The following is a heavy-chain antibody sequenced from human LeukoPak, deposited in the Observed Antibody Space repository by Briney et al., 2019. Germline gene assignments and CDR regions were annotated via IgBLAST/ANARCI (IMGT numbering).Heavy chain of an antibody. CDR1: GFTFSSYG. Sequence: GGSLRLSCTASGFTFSSYGMSWVRQAPGKGLEWVSAISGSGGSTYYADSVKGRFTISRDNSKNTLYLQMNSLRAEDTAVYYCARSPAIRGAADAFDIWGQGTMVIVSS. J-gene: IGHJ3*02. D-gene: IGHD1-26*01. CDR3: ARSPAIRGAADAFDI. V-gene: IGHV3-23*01. CDR2: ISGSGGST.